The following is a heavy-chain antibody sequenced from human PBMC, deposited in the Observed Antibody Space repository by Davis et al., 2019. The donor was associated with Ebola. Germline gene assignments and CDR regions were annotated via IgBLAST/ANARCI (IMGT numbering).Heavy chain of an antibody. CDR3: ARDHKFMITFGGVIGIEY. D-gene: IGHD3-16*02. Sequence: ASVKVSCKASGYTFTNYGTSWVRQAPGQGLEWMGWISAYNGNTNYAQKLQGRVTMTTDTSTSTAYMELRSLRSDDTAVYYCARDHKFMITFGGVIGIEYWGQGTLVTVSS. V-gene: IGHV1-18*01. J-gene: IGHJ4*02. CDR2: ISAYNGNT. CDR1: GYTFTNYG.